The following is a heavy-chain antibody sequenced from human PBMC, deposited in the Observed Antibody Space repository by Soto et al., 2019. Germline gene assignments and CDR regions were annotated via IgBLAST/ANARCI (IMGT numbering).Heavy chain of an antibody. Sequence: SETLSLTCTVSGGSIRRGGYYWTWIRQHPGKGLEWIGYIYYSGSTYYNPSLKSRVTISVDTSKNQFSLKPSSVTAADTAVYYCARLDSSGYYYGYYFDYWGQGTLVPVSS. V-gene: IGHV4-31*03. CDR1: GGSIRRGGYY. CDR3: ARLDSSGYYYGYYFDY. CDR2: IYYSGST. J-gene: IGHJ4*02. D-gene: IGHD3-22*01.